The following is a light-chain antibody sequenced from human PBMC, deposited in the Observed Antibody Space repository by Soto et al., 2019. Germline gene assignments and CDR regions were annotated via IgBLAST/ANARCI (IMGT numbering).Light chain of an antibody. Sequence: QSVLTHPASVSWSPGQSITISCTGTSSDVGGYNYVSWYQQHPGKAPKLMIYEVSNRPSGVSNRFSGSKSGNTASLTISGLQAEDEADYYCSSYTSSSLYVFGTGTKVTVL. J-gene: IGLJ1*01. CDR3: SSYTSSSLYV. V-gene: IGLV2-14*01. CDR2: EVS. CDR1: SSDVGGYNY.